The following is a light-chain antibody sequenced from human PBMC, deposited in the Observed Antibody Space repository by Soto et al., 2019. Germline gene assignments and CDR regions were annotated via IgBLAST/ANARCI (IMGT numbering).Light chain of an antibody. Sequence: ETVLTQSLATLSLSPGDRATLSCRASRRVSTYLAWYQQKVGQAPRLLIYDASNRAAGTPGRFSGSGSGTDFTLTISSLEPEDFAVYYCQQRDNWPWTFGQGTKVEI. J-gene: IGKJ1*01. CDR1: RRVSTY. CDR3: QQRDNWPWT. CDR2: DAS. V-gene: IGKV3-11*01.